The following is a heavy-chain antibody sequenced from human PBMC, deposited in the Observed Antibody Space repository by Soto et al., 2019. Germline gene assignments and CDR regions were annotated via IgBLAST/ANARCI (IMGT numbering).Heavy chain of an antibody. J-gene: IGHJ5*02. Sequence: QVTLKESGPVLVKPTETLTLRCTVSGLSITDSEMGVSWIRQPPWQPLEWLAHIDSSGEKSYRTFLKSRLAISKDTSKSQIVLTMTNMDPAGTATYYCARRHLAVAVSPWFDPWGQGIPVTVSS. CDR2: IDSSGEK. D-gene: IGHD6-19*01. V-gene: IGHV2-26*01. CDR3: ARRHLAVAVSPWFDP. CDR1: GLSITDSEMG.